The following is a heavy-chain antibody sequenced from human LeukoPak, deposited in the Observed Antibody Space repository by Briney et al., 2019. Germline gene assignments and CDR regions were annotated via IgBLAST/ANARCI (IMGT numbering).Heavy chain of an antibody. CDR1: GFDFSTYY. J-gene: IGHJ3*02. CDR2: ISSSSSNI. V-gene: IGHV3-21*01. D-gene: IGHD3-22*01. CDR3: ARDGATYYYDSSGYGAFDI. Sequence: KAGGSLRLSCAASGFDFSTYYLNWVRQAPGKGLEWVSSISSSSSNIFYSDLVKGRFTISRDNSKNTLYLQMNSLRAEDTAVYYCARDGATYYYDSSGYGAFDIWGQGTMVTVSS.